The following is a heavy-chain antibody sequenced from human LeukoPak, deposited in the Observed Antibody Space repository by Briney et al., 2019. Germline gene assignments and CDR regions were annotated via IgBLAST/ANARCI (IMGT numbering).Heavy chain of an antibody. CDR2: ISSSGGST. V-gene: IGHV3-23*01. Sequence: GGSLRLSCAASGFTFSSYGMSWVRQAPGKGLEWVSAISSSGGSTYYADSVKGRFTISRDNSKNTLYLQMNSLRAEDTAVYYCAELGITMIGGVWGKGTTVTISS. D-gene: IGHD3-10*02. CDR1: GFTFSSYG. J-gene: IGHJ6*04. CDR3: AELGITMIGGV.